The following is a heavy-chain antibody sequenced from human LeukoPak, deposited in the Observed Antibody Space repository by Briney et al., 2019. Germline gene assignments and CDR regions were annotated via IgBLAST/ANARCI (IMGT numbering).Heavy chain of an antibody. D-gene: IGHD2-21*02. V-gene: IGHV1-69*05. CDR3: ARESVYCGGDCYSDY. CDR1: GGTFSSYA. Sequence: SVKVSCKACGGTFSSYAISWVRQAPGQALEWMGGIIPIFGTANYAQKFQGRVTMTRDTSTSTVYMELSSLRSEDTAVYYCARESVYCGGDCYSDYWGQGTLVTVSS. CDR2: IIPIFGTA. J-gene: IGHJ4*02.